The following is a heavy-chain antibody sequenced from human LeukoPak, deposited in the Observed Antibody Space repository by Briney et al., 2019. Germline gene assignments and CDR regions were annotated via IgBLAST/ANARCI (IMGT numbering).Heavy chain of an antibody. V-gene: IGHV4-59*01. CDR1: GGSISSYY. D-gene: IGHD3-10*01. CDR3: ARGRSSMVRGYYYYYMNV. Sequence: SETLSLTCTVSGGSISSYYWSWIRQPPGKGLEWIGYIYYSGSTNYNPSLKSRVTISVDTSKNQFSLKLSSVTAADTAVYYCARGRSSMVRGYYYYYMNVWGKGTTVTISS. J-gene: IGHJ6*03. CDR2: IYYSGST.